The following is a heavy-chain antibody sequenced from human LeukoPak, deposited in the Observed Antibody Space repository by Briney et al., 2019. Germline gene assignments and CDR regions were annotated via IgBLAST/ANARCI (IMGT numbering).Heavy chain of an antibody. CDR3: AKLRITIFGVDPLDTDV. CDR2: IRGSGGST. CDR1: GFIFSSYA. Sequence: GGSLTLSCALSGFIFSSYAVRWARQAPGKGLGCVLAIRGSGGSTYYADSETGRLTSSRANSKNTRYLQMNRLRAEDTAVYYCAKLRITIFGVDPLDTDVWGKGTTVTVSS. J-gene: IGHJ6*04. V-gene: IGHV3-23*01. D-gene: IGHD3-3*01.